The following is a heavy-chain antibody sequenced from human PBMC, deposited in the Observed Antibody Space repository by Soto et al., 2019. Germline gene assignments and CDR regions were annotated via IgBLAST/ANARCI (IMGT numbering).Heavy chain of an antibody. J-gene: IGHJ3*01. Sequence: GGSLRLSCAASGFTFSSYAMSWVRQAPGKGLEWVSAICGSGGRTYYADSVKGRFTISKDNSENTLSLQMNSLRAEDTAVYYCARDFSRGSVTTKGDVFDVWGQGTMVTVSS. CDR1: GFTFSSYA. D-gene: IGHD4-17*01. CDR3: ARDFSRGSVTTKGDVFDV. CDR2: ICGSGGRT. V-gene: IGHV3-23*01.